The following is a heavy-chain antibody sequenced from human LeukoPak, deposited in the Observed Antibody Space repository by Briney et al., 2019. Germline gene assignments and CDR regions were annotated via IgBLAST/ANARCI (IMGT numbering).Heavy chain of an antibody. V-gene: IGHV1-69*13. CDR3: ARGPIETYYYYGMDV. Sequence: SVKVSCKASGGTFTSYAISWVRQAPGQGLEWMGGIIPIFGTANYAQKFQGRVTITADESTSTAYMELSSLRSEDTAVYYCARGPIETYYYYGMDVWGQGTTVTVSS. CDR1: GGTFTSYA. CDR2: IIPIFGTA. J-gene: IGHJ6*02. D-gene: IGHD5-24*01.